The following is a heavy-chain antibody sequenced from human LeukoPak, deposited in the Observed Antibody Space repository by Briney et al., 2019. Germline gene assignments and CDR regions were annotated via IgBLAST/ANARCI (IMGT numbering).Heavy chain of an antibody. J-gene: IGHJ4*02. D-gene: IGHD4-17*01. CDR3: TTVVDYGDYYFDY. CDR1: GFTFGDYA. V-gene: IGHV3-49*03. Sequence: GGSLRLSCTASGFTFGDYAMSWFRQAPGKGLEWVGFIRSKAYGGTTEYAASVKGRFTISRDDSKNTLYLQMNSLKTEDTAVYYCTTVVDYGDYYFDYWGQGTLVTVSS. CDR2: IRSKAYGGTT.